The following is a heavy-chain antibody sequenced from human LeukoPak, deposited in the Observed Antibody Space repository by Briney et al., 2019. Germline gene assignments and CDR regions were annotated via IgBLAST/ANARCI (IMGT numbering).Heavy chain of an antibody. CDR3: ARLGAVAGHPYYYGMDV. D-gene: IGHD6-19*01. J-gene: IGHJ6*02. Sequence: SETLSLTCTVSGGSVSSGSYYWSWIRQPPGKGLEWIGYIYYSGSTNYNPSLKSRVTISVDTSKNQFSLKLSSVTAADTAVYHCARLGAVAGHPYYYGMDVWGQGSTVTVSS. CDR1: GGSVSSGSYY. V-gene: IGHV4-61*01. CDR2: IYYSGST.